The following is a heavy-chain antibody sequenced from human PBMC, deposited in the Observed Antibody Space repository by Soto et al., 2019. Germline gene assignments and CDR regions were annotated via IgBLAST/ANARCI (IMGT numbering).Heavy chain of an antibody. J-gene: IGHJ4*02. CDR2: VWYDGSNK. CDR1: GFSFSSYG. Sequence: QVQLVESGGGVAQPGTSLRLSCAASGFSFSSYGMHWVRQAPGKGLEWVAVVWYDGSNKYYADSVKGRFTISRDNSKNTLYLQMNSLRAEDTAVYYCARNPRPTYGDYADYWGQGTLVTVSS. CDR3: ARNPRPTYGDYADY. V-gene: IGHV3-33*01. D-gene: IGHD4-17*01.